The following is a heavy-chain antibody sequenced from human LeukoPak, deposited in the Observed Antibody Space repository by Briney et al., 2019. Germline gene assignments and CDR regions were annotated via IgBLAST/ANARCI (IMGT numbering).Heavy chain of an antibody. J-gene: IGHJ4*02. CDR3: ARDGYCNSITCFDY. Sequence: PGGSLRLSCAASGFTFSIYAMTWVRQAPGKGLEWVSSISGGSTYIYYADSVKGRFTISRDNTKNSVYLQMNGLRAEDTAVYYCARDGYCNSITCFDYWGQGTLVTVPS. CDR1: GFTFSIYA. CDR2: ISGGSTYI. V-gene: IGHV3-21*01. D-gene: IGHD2-2*03.